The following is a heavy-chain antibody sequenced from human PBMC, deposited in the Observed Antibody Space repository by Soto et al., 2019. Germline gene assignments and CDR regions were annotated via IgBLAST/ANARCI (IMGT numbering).Heavy chain of an antibody. CDR3: AREDFASRPPPYYYYGMDV. V-gene: IGHV3-30-3*01. D-gene: IGHD6-6*01. CDR2: VSYDGSLK. CDR1: GFTFRTSA. J-gene: IGHJ6*02. Sequence: QVQLVESGGGMVQPGRSLTLSCAASGFTFRTSAMHWVRQAPGKGLQWVAFVSYDGSLKYYADSVKGRFTISRDNSKSTVLLQMNNVRPEDTAVYYCAREDFASRPPPYYYYGMDVWGRGTTVTVSS.